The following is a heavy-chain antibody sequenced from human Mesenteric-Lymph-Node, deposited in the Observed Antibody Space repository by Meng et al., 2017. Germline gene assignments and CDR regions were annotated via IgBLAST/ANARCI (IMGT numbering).Heavy chain of an antibody. CDR1: GFTFNTYD. V-gene: IGHV3-30*12. CDR2: ISLDGSNQ. CDR3: VKDRPVFDSYDISGSLFDS. D-gene: IGHD3-22*01. Sequence: GESLKISCAASGFTFNTYDIHWVRQAPGKGLEWLAVISLDGSNQYYADSVRGRFTISRDNSKNTVYLQLNSLRVEDTAVFYCVKDRPVFDSYDISGSLFDSWGQGTRVTVSS. J-gene: IGHJ4*02.